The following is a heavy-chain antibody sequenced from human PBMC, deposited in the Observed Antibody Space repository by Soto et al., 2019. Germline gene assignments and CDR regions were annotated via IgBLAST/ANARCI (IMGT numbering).Heavy chain of an antibody. CDR1: GFTFNTHW. CDR2: IYFDGITT. J-gene: IGHJ4*02. CDR3: ARGGAMGVDY. D-gene: IGHD1-26*01. V-gene: IGHV3-74*01. Sequence: GGSLRLSCAASGFTFNTHWMHWVRQAPGKGLVWVSRIYFDGITTNYADSVKGRLTVSRDNAKNTVYLHVNTLRDEDTAVYYCARGGAMGVDYWGQGTLVTVSS.